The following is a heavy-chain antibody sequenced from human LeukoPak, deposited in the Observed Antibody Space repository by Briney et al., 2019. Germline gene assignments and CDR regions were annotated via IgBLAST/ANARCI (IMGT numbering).Heavy chain of an antibody. CDR3: ARGSYSSSWKTFDY. CDR1: GFTFDDYA. D-gene: IGHD6-13*01. Sequence: GRSLRLSCAASGFTFDDYAMHWVRQAPGKGLEWVSGISWNSGSIGYADSVKGRFTISRDNSKNTLYLQMNSLRADDTAMYYCARGSYSSSWKTFDYWGQGTLVTVSS. V-gene: IGHV3-9*01. J-gene: IGHJ4*02. CDR2: ISWNSGSI.